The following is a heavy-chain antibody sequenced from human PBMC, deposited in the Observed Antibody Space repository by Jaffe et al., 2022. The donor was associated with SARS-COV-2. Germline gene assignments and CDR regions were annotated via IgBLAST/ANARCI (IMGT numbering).Heavy chain of an antibody. J-gene: IGHJ6*02. V-gene: IGHV3-33*01. D-gene: IGHD6-19*01. CDR1: GFTFSSYG. CDR2: IWYDGSNK. CDR3: ARDGGRAVAGNYYYYGMDV. Sequence: QVQLVESGGGVVQPGRSLRLSCAASGFTFSSYGMHWVRQAPGKGLEWVAVIWYDGSNKYYADSVKGRFTISRDNSKNTLYLQMNSLRAEDTAVYYCARDGGRAVAGNYYYYGMDVWGQGTTVTVSS.